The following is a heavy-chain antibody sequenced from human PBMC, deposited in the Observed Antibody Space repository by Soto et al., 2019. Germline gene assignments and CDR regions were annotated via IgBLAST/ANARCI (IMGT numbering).Heavy chain of an antibody. Sequence: PSETLSLTCTVSGGSISSYYWRWIRQPPGKGLEWFGYIYYSGSTNYNPSLKSRVTISVDTSKTQFSLKLSSVTAADTAAYYCARVPDYYDSSGYYSFDTWGQGPLVT. J-gene: IGHJ5*02. V-gene: IGHV4-59*01. CDR3: ARVPDYYDSSGYYSFDT. CDR2: IYYSGST. CDR1: GGSISSYY. D-gene: IGHD3-22*01.